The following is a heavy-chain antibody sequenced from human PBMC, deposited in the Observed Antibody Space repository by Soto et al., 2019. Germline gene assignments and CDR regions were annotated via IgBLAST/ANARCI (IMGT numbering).Heavy chain of an antibody. V-gene: IGHV3-73*01. J-gene: IGHJ3*02. D-gene: IGHD3-3*01. Sequence: PGGSLRLSCAASGFTFSGSAMHWLRQASGKGLEWVGRIRNKANSYATVYAASVKGRFTISRDDSKNTADLQLNSLKTEDTAVYYCTRPNFGVVIIGDAFDIWGQGTMETVSS. CDR1: GFTFSGSA. CDR3: TRPNFGVVIIGDAFDI. CDR2: IRNKANSYAT.